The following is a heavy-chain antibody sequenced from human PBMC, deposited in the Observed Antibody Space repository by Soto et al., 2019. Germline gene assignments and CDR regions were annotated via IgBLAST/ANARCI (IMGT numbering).Heavy chain of an antibody. Sequence: PGGSLRLSCAASGFTFSSYAMHWVRQAPGKGLEWVAVISYDGSNKYYADSVKGRFTISRDNSKNTLYLQMNSLRAEDTAVYYCARTHGSSWFFDYWRQGTLVTVSS. J-gene: IGHJ4*02. CDR1: GFTFSSYA. CDR3: ARTHGSSWFFDY. CDR2: ISYDGSNK. D-gene: IGHD6-13*01. V-gene: IGHV3-30-3*01.